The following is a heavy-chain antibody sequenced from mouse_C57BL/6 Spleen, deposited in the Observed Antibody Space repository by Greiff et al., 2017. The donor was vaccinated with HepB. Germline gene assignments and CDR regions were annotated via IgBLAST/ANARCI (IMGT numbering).Heavy chain of an antibody. V-gene: IGHV14-4*01. CDR2: IDPENGDT. CDR3: TGGLRREGDYYAMDY. Sequence: EVKLMESGAELVRPGASVKLSCTASGFNIKDDYMHWVKQRPEQGLEWIGWIDPENGDTEYASKFQGKATITADTSSNTAYLQLSSLTSEDTAVYYCTGGLRREGDYYAMDYWGQGTSVTVSS. J-gene: IGHJ4*01. CDR1: GFNIKDDY. D-gene: IGHD2-4*01.